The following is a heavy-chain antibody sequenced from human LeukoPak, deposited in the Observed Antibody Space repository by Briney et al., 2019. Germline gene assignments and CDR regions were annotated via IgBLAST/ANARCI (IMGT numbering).Heavy chain of an antibody. V-gene: IGHV3-7*01. J-gene: IGHJ4*02. CDR2: IKPDGSGT. CDR1: GFAFSSHS. D-gene: IGHD5-12*01. CDR3: ARDWRSGYTAVFDY. Sequence: TGGSLRLSCAASGFAFSSHSMSWVRQAPGKGLEWVGMIKPDGSGTYYVDSVRGRFTISRANAKNSLYLQMISLRAEDTAVYYCARDWRSGYTAVFDYWGQGTLVTVSS.